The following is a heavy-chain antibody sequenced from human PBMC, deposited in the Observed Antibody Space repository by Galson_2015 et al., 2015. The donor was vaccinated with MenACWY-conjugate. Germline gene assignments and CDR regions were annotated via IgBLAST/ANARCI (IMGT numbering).Heavy chain of an antibody. V-gene: IGHV1-3*01. Sequence: SVKVSCKASEDTFTNYAIHCVRQAPGQGLEWMGWIIAGNGNTKFSQNFQGRLTITRDTSANTIYMDLSSLRSEGTAVYYCARNFYACNGDYNYGGQGTQVIVSS. J-gene: IGHJ4*02. CDR3: ARNFYACNGDYNY. CDR2: IIAGNGNT. D-gene: IGHD2/OR15-2a*01. CDR1: EDTFTNYA.